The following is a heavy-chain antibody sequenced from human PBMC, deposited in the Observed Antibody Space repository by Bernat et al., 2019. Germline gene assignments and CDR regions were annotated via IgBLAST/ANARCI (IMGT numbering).Heavy chain of an antibody. Sequence: EVQVVESGGGLVKPGGSLRLSCAASGFNINSYWTTWVRQAPGKGLEWVANIKPDGSEMFYVDSVKGRFTISRDNSKNSLYLQMNSLRAEDTAVYYCARDGGWYPATPQFDYWGQGTLVTVSS. J-gene: IGHJ4*02. D-gene: IGHD6-19*01. CDR3: ARDGGWYPATPQFDY. CDR1: GFNINSYW. CDR2: IKPDGSEM. V-gene: IGHV3-7*01.